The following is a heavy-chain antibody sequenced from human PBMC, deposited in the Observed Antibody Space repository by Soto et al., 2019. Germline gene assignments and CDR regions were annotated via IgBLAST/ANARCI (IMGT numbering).Heavy chain of an antibody. D-gene: IGHD5-18*01. CDR2: IYYSGST. J-gene: IGHJ1*01. V-gene: IGHV4-39*02. CDR1: GGSISSSSYY. CDR3: AGESAMVKG. Sequence: SETLSLTCTVSGGSISSSSYYWGWIRQPPGKGLEWIGSIYYSGSTYYNPSLKSRVTISVDTSKNQFSLKLSSVTAADTAVYYCAGESAMVKGWGQGTLVTVSS.